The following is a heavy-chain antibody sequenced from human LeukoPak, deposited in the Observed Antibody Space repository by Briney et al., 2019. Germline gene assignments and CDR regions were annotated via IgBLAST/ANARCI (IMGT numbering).Heavy chain of an antibody. D-gene: IGHD1-7*01. J-gene: IGHJ4*02. CDR1: GFAFSNPA. V-gene: IGHV3-64*01. CDR3: ARGMGTYG. Sequence: GGSLRLSCAASGFAFSNPAMHWVRQAPGKGLEYVSTITNDGNSTYYANSVKGRFTISRDNSKNTVFLQMGSLRFEDMAVYYCARGMGTYGWGQGTLVTVSS. CDR2: ITNDGNST.